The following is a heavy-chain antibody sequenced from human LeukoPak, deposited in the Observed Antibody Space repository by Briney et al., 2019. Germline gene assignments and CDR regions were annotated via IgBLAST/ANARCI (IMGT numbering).Heavy chain of an antibody. CDR3: ARDPISSAWDGNFDF. V-gene: IGHV3-48*04. J-gene: IGHJ4*02. CDR2: ISSSGNSI. Sequence: GGSLRLSCAASGFTFSSYGMHWVRQAPGKGLEWVSYISSSGNSIRYADSVKGRLTISRDNAENSLYLQMNSLRAEDTAVYYCARDPISSAWDGNFDFWGQGTLVTVSS. CDR1: GFTFSSYG. D-gene: IGHD6-19*01.